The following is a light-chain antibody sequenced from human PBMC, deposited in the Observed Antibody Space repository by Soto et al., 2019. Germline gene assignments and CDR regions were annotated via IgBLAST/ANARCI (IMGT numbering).Light chain of an antibody. CDR3: QKYGGSSWT. CDR1: QRITTY. Sequence: VLTQCPATLSLSPGDSATLSCRASQRITTYLAWYQQKPGQPPRILIYDESNRATGIPDRFSGSGSGTDFTLTISRLEPEDFALYYCQKYGGSSWTFGQGTKVDIK. V-gene: IGKV3-20*01. CDR2: DES. J-gene: IGKJ1*01.